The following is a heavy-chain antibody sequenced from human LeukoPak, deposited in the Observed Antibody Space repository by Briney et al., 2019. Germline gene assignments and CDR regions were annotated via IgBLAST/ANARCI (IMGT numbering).Heavy chain of an antibody. J-gene: IGHJ4*02. D-gene: IGHD6-19*01. V-gene: IGHV1-2*04. CDR2: INPNSGGT. CDR1: GYTFTGYY. Sequence: ASVKVSCKASGYTFTGYYMHWVRQAPGRGLEWMGWINPNSGGTNYAQKFQGWVTMTRDTSISTAYMELSRLRSDDTAVYYCARGYSSGWYDRIFDYWGQGTLVTVSS. CDR3: ARGYSSGWYDRIFDY.